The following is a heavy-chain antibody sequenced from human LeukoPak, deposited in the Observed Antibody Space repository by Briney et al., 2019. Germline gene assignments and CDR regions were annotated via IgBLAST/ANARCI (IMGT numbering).Heavy chain of an antibody. Sequence: ESGPTLVKPTQTLTLTCTSSGFSLSTTAVGVGWFRQPPGKALEWLALIYWNDNKRYSPSLEHRLTITKDASTNPVVFAMTNVDPVDTATYYCAHLSETYSNRFDYWGQGILVTVSS. CDR3: AHLSETYSNRFDY. CDR2: IYWNDNK. V-gene: IGHV2-5*01. D-gene: IGHD2-15*01. CDR1: GFSLSTTAVG. J-gene: IGHJ4*02.